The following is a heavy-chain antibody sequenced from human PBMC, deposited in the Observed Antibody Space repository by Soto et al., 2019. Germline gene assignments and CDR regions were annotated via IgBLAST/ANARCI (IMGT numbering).Heavy chain of an antibody. CDR2: ISWNSNNI. Sequence: EVQLVESGGGLVQPGRSLRLSCAASGFTFDDYAMYWVRQAPGKGLEWVSGISWNSNNIGYADSVKGRFTISRDNAKNSLYMQMNSLRGEDTALYYCAKGDWNGYYTSFDYWGQGTLVTVSS. D-gene: IGHD3-3*01. CDR3: AKGDWNGYYTSFDY. CDR1: GFTFDDYA. J-gene: IGHJ4*02. V-gene: IGHV3-9*01.